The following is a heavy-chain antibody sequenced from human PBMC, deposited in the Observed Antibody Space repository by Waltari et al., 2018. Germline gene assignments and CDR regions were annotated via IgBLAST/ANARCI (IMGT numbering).Heavy chain of an antibody. CDR3: ARDRGVFTMVRGVTSNWFDP. J-gene: IGHJ5*02. D-gene: IGHD3-10*01. Sequence: QVQLQESGPGLVKPSQPLSLACTVSGGYISSGSYYWSWLRQPAGKGLEWIGRIYTSGSTNYNPSLKSRVTISVDTSKNQFSLKLSSVTAADTAVYYCARDRGVFTMVRGVTSNWFDPWGQGTLVTVSS. V-gene: IGHV4-61*02. CDR2: IYTSGST. CDR1: GGYISSGSYY.